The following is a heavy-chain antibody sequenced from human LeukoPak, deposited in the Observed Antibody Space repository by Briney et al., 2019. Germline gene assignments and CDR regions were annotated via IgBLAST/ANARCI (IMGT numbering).Heavy chain of an antibody. CDR3: ARHYSDSSGYYQVYFDY. CDR2: IYYSGST. Sequence: PSETLSLTCTASGGSISSYYWSWIRQPPGKGLEWIGYIYYSGSTNYNPSLKSRVTISVDTSKNQFSLKLSSVTAADTAVYSCARHYSDSSGYYQVYFDYWGQGTLVTVSS. D-gene: IGHD3-22*01. J-gene: IGHJ4*02. V-gene: IGHV4-59*08. CDR1: GGSISSYY.